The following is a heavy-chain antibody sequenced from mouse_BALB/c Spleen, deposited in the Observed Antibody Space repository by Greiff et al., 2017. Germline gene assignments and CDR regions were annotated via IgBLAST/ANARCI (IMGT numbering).Heavy chain of an antibody. CDR3: ARDPDYRYEGY. V-gene: IGHV5-6-3*01. CDR1: GFTFSSYG. CDR2: INSNGGST. Sequence: DVKLVESGGGLVQPGGSLKLSCAASGFTFSSYGMSWVRQTPDKRLELVATINSNGGSTYYPDSVKGRFTISRDNAKNTLYLQMSSLKSEDTAMYYCARDPDYRYEGYWGQGTSVTVSS. J-gene: IGHJ4*01. D-gene: IGHD2-14*01.